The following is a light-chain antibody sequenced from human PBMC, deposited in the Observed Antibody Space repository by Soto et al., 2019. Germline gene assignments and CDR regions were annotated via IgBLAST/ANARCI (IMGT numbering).Light chain of an antibody. V-gene: IGLV1-40*01. CDR2: GNN. J-gene: IGLJ1*01. Sequence: QSVLTQPPSVSGAPGQRVTISCTGSSSNIGAGYDVHWYQQLPGTAPKLLIYGNNNRPSGVPDRFSGSKSGTSASLAITGLQAEDEADYYCQSYDSSLSGSFVLGTGTKSPS. CDR3: QSYDSSLSGSFV. CDR1: SSNIGAGYD.